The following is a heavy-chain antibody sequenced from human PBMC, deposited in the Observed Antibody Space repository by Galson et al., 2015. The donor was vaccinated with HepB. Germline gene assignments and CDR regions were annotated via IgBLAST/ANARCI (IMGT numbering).Heavy chain of an antibody. J-gene: IGHJ2*01. V-gene: IGHV3-30*04. CDR3: ARDPPDYGGDYGWYFDL. CDR2: ITHDGSNK. D-gene: IGHD4-23*01. CDR1: GFTFSNYA. Sequence: GFTFSNYAMHWVRQAPGKGLEWVAVITHDGSNKHYADSVKGRFTISRDNSKNTLYLQVNSLRAEDTAVFYCARDPPDYGGDYGWYFDLWGRGTLVTVSS.